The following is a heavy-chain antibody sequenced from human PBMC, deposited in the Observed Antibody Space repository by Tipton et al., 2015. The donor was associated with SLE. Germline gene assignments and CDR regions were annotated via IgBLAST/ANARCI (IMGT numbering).Heavy chain of an antibody. CDR2: IYTSGST. J-gene: IGHJ3*01. CDR1: GGSISSGSYY. D-gene: IGHD4-17*01. V-gene: IGHV4-61*09. Sequence: TLSLTCTVSGGSISSGSYYWSWIRQPAGKGLEWIGHIYTSGSTNYNPSLKSRVTISVDTSKNQFSLKLSSVTAADTAVYYCARGGVTTVTAVWGQGTMVTVSS. CDR3: ARGGVTTVTAV.